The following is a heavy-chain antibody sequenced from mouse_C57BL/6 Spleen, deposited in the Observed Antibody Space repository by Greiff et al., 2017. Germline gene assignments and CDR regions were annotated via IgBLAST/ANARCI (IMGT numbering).Heavy chain of an antibody. Sequence: QVQLKQPGAELVKPGASVKLSCKASGYTFTSYWMHWVKQRPGQGLEWIGMIHPNSGSTNYNEKFKSKATLTVDKSSSTAYMQLSSLTSEDSAVYYCASDGYYGYYAMDYWGQGTSVTVSS. CDR1: GYTFTSYW. CDR2: IHPNSGST. V-gene: IGHV1-64*01. CDR3: ASDGYYGYYAMDY. D-gene: IGHD2-3*01. J-gene: IGHJ4*01.